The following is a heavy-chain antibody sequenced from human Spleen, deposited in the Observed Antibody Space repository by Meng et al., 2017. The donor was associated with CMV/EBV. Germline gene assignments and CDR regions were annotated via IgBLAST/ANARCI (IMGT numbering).Heavy chain of an antibody. Sequence: VQLQQRGAGLVQPSEALSLTCGVYGGSFSGYYWSWIRQPPGKGLEWIGEINHNGSNNYNPSLKSRVNISVDTYKNQFSLKLSSVTAADTVVYYCARGGYYVGWGQGTLVTVSS. D-gene: IGHD3-10*02. J-gene: IGHJ4*02. CDR3: ARGGYYVG. CDR2: INHNGSN. CDR1: GGSFSGYY. V-gene: IGHV4-34*01.